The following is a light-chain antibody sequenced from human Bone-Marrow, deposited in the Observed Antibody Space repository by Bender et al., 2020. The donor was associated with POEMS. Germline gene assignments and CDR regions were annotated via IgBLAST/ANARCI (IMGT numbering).Light chain of an antibody. CDR2: DAS. CDR1: TGTVTSGHY. J-gene: IGLJ3*02. V-gene: IGLV7-46*01. CDR3: LLSYTGSRV. Sequence: QAVVTQEPSLTVSPGGTVTLTCASSTGTVTSGHYPYWFQQKPGQAPRTLIYDASNKHSWTPARFSGSLLGGKAALTLTGAQPEDEADYYCLLSYTGSRVFGAGTKLTVL.